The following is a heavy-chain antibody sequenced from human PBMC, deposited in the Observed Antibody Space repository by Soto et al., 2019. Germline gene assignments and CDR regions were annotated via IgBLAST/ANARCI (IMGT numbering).Heavy chain of an antibody. V-gene: IGHV3-74*01. J-gene: IGHJ4*02. CDR3: ARDTDGLHY. Sequence: EVQLVESGGGLVQPVGSLRLSCAASGLIFSNYQMHWVRQAPGKGLEWVSRINTAGSITYYADSVKCRFTVSRDNPKSTRYLQMNSLRVEDKAVYYCARDTDGLHYWGQGTLVTVSS. CDR2: INTAGSIT. CDR1: GLIFSNYQ.